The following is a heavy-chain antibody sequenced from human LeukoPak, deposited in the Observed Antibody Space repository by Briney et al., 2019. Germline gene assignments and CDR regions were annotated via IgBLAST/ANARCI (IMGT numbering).Heavy chain of an antibody. CDR3: ARHGFRSFTQPFDY. J-gene: IGHJ4*02. CDR2: IHSSGIT. CDR1: GGSISTYY. V-gene: IGHV4-59*08. Sequence: PSETLSLTCTVSGGSISTYYWSWLRQPPGKGLEWIGYIHSSGITDYNPSLKSRVTISLDTSKNQFSLKLSSVTAADTAVYYCARHGFRSFTQPFDYWGQGTLVTVSS. D-gene: IGHD2-21*01.